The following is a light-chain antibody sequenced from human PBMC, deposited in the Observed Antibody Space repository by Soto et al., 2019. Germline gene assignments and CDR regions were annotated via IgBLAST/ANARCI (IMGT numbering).Light chain of an antibody. Sequence: EIVLTQSPGTLSLPPGERVTLFCRASQSISKNYLAWHQQRPGQAPRLLIYGASSRAAGIPDRFSGSGSGTDFSLTISRLETEDLAVYYCQQYGTSPRTFGQGTKVEIK. CDR1: QSISKNY. V-gene: IGKV3-20*01. CDR2: GAS. CDR3: QQYGTSPRT. J-gene: IGKJ1*01.